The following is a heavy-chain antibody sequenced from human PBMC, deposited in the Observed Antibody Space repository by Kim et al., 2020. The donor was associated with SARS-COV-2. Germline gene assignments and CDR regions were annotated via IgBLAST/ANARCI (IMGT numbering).Heavy chain of an antibody. CDR1: GLTFSSYW. CDR2: IHQDGSAK. D-gene: IGHD2-8*02. J-gene: IGHJ4*02. Sequence: GGDLRLSCAASGLTFSSYWMSWVRQAPGNGVEWLGNIHQDGSAKYYVDSVKGRFTISRDDATHSLYLQMNTSTVVQKSVSEVASGGVGEVWGQGTLVTVS. V-gene: IGHV3-7*01. CDR3: ASGGVGEV.